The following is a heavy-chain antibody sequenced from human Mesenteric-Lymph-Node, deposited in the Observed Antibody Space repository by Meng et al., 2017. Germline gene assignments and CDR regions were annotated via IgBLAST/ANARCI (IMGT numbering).Heavy chain of an antibody. J-gene: IGHJ4*02. CDR2: ISAYNGNT. CDR1: GYTFTSYY. D-gene: IGHD6-19*01. CDR3: ARYTGYSSGWYGEENYFDY. Sequence: ASVKVSCKASGYTFTSYYMHWVRQAPGQGLEWMGWISAYNGNTNYAQKLQGRVTMTTDTSTSTAYMELRSLRSDDTAVYYCARYTGYSSGWYGEENYFDYWGQGTLVTVSS. V-gene: IGHV1-18*04.